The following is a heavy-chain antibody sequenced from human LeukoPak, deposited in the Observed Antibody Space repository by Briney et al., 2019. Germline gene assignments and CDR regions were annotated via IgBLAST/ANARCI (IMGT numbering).Heavy chain of an antibody. CDR1: GGTFSSYA. CDR2: IIPIFGTA. J-gene: IGHJ4*02. CDR3: ATTGAVFLGGEDY. Sequence: SVKVSCKASGGTFSSYAISWVRQAPGQGLEWMGGIIPIFGTANYAQKFQGRVTMTEDTSTDTAYMELSSLRSEDTALYYCATTGAVFLGGEDYWGQGTLVTVYS. D-gene: IGHD3-16*01. V-gene: IGHV1-69*06.